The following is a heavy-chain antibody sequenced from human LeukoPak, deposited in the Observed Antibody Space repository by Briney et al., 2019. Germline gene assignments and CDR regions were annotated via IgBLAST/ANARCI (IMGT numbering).Heavy chain of an antibody. D-gene: IGHD3-22*01. Sequence: SETLSLTCTVSGGSISSSSYYWGWIRQPPGKGLEWIGSIYYSGSTYYNPSLKSRVTISVDTSKNQFSLKLSSVTAADTAVYYCARTYYYDSSGYPFGYWGQGTLVTVSS. J-gene: IGHJ4*02. V-gene: IGHV4-39*01. CDR3: ARTYYYDSSGYPFGY. CDR2: IYYSGST. CDR1: GGSISSSSYY.